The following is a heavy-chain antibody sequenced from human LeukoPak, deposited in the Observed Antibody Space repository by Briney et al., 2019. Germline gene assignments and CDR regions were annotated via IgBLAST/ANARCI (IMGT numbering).Heavy chain of an antibody. J-gene: IGHJ6*02. CDR1: GFTFSGYS. D-gene: IGHD3-22*01. CDR2: ISSSSNTI. V-gene: IGHV3-48*04. Sequence: AGGSLRLSCAASGFTFSGYSMNWVRQAPGKGLEWVSYISSSSNTIYYADSVKGRFTISRDNAKNSLYLQMNSLRAEDTAVYHCARSDYYDRKGMDVWGQGTTVTVSS. CDR3: ARSDYYDRKGMDV.